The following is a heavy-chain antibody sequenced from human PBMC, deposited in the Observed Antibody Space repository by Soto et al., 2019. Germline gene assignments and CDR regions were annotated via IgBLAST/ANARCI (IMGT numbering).Heavy chain of an antibody. Sequence: SETLSLTCAVSGGSFTSNNWWTWVRQPPGQGLEWIGEIYRTGSTNYNPSLKSRVTISLDKSENQFSLKVTSLTAADTAGYYCASRDPGTSVDYWGQGTLVAVSS. V-gene: IGHV4-4*02. CDR1: GGSFTSNNW. D-gene: IGHD1-7*01. CDR3: ASRDPGTSVDY. J-gene: IGHJ4*02. CDR2: IYRTGST.